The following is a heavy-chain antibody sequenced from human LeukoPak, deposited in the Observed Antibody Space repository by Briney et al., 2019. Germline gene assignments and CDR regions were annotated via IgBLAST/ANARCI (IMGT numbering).Heavy chain of an antibody. Sequence: ASVKVSCKASGYTFTGYYMRWVRQAPGQGLEWMGRINPNSGGTNYAQKFQGRVTMTRDTSISTAYMELSRLRSDDTAVYYCARARDRFLEWPSDYWGQGTLVTVSS. CDR2: INPNSGGT. D-gene: IGHD3-3*01. V-gene: IGHV1-2*06. CDR1: GYTFTGYY. J-gene: IGHJ4*02. CDR3: ARARDRFLEWPSDY.